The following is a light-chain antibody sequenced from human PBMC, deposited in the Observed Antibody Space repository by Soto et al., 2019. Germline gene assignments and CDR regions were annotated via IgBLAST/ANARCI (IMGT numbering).Light chain of an antibody. J-gene: IGKJ1*01. V-gene: IGKV1-5*01. CDR2: DAS. CDR1: QSISSW. CDR3: QQYNSYSWT. Sequence: DIQMTQTPSTLSASVGDRVTITCRASQSISSWLAWYQQKPGKAPKLLIYDASTLESGVPSRFSGSRSGTEFTLTISSLQPDDFATYYCQQYNSYSWTFGQGTNVAI.